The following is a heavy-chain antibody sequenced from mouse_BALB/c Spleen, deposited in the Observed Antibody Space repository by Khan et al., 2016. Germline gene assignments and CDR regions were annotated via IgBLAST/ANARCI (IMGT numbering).Heavy chain of an antibody. V-gene: IGHV3-2*02. Sequence: EVQLVESGPGLVKPSQSLSLTCTVTGYSITSDYAWSWIRKFPGDKLGWMGYLRSSGSTSYNPSLKGRITITRDTSTNPSFMQLNSLTTEDSATLYCARTGGFAYWGQGTLVAVCA. CDR2: LRSSGST. J-gene: IGHJ3*01. CDR3: ARTGGFAY. CDR1: GYSITSDYA.